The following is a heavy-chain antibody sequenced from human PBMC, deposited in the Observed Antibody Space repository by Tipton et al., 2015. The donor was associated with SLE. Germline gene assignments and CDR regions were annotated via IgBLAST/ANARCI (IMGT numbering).Heavy chain of an antibody. V-gene: IGHV4-61*02. J-gene: IGHJ4*02. CDR1: GGSISSGTYY. D-gene: IGHD1-26*01. CDR2: IYTSGST. Sequence: TLSLTCTVSGGSISSGTYYWSWIRQPAGKGLEWIGRIYTSGSTTYNPSLKSRVTISVDTSKNQFSLKLSSVTAADTAVYYCAGGGGFVWGQGTLVTVSS. CDR3: AGGGGFV.